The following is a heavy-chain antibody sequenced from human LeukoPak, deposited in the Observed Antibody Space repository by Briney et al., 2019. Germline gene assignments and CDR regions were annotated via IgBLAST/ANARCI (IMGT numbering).Heavy chain of an antibody. V-gene: IGHV3-23*01. CDR1: GLTFSSYA. CDR3: VYYYDSSGFKTHDAFDI. D-gene: IGHD3-22*01. J-gene: IGHJ3*02. CDR2: ISGSGGST. Sequence: PGGSLRLSCAASGLTFSSYAMSWVRQAPGKGLEWVSAISGSGGSTYYADSVKGRFTISRDNSKNTLYLQMNSLRAEDTAVYYCVYYYDSSGFKTHDAFDIWGQGTMVTVSS.